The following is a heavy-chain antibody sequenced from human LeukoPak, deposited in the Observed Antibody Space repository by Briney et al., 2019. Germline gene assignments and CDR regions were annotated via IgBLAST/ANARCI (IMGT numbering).Heavy chain of an antibody. Sequence: PSETLSLTCTVSGGSISSSSYYWGRIRQPPGRGLDWIGTNYYAGGTYYNPFLKSRATISVDTSKNQFSLRLSSVTAADTAVYYCARGFGESEYYYYGMDVWGQGTTVTVSS. CDR1: GGSISSSSYY. CDR2: NYYAGGT. J-gene: IGHJ6*02. CDR3: ARGFGESEYYYYGMDV. V-gene: IGHV4-39*01. D-gene: IGHD3-10*01.